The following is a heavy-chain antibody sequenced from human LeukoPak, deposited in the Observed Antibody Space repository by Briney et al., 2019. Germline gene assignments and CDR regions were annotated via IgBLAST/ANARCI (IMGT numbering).Heavy chain of an antibody. D-gene: IGHD3-16*01. CDR1: GFTFTDHP. CDR2: IGGDGIA. CDR3: AKDRANWAIDD. J-gene: IGHJ4*02. Sequence: PGESLRLSCVASGFTFTDHPMNWVRQAPGKGLEWISYIGGDGIAFYADSVKGRFTASKDDARKSMYLRMNSPRVEDTAVYYCAKDRANWAIDDWGQGTQVTVSS. V-gene: IGHV3-69-1*01.